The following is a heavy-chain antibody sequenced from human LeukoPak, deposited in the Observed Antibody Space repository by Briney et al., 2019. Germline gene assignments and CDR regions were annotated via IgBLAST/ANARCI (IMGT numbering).Heavy chain of an antibody. D-gene: IGHD3-9*01. J-gene: IGHJ4*02. Sequence: GGSLRLSCAASGFTFSSYSMNWVRQAPGKGLEWVSFISSSSSYIYYADSVKGRFTISRDNAKNSLYLQMNSLRAEDTAVYYCARDHSVLRYFGYWGQGTLVTVSS. V-gene: IGHV3-21*01. CDR2: ISSSSSYI. CDR3: ARDHSVLRYFGY. CDR1: GFTFSSYS.